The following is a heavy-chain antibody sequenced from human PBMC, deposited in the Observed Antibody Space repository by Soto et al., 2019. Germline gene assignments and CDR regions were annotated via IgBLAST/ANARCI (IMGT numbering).Heavy chain of an antibody. CDR3: ARERGEGAVFHDY. CDR1: GGSISSGGYY. CDR2: IYYSGST. D-gene: IGHD3-10*02. V-gene: IGHV4-31*03. J-gene: IGHJ4*02. Sequence: QVQLQESGPGLVKPSQTLSLTCTVSGGSISSGGYYWSWIRQHPGKGLEWIGYIYYSGSTYYNPSLKSRVXXSXDXXKNPFSLKLRSVTAADTAVYYCARERGEGAVFHDYWGQGTLVTVSS.